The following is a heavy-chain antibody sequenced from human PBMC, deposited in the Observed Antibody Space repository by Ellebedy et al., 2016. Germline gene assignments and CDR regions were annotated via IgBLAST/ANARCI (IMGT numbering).Heavy chain of an antibody. CDR2: MSSSGTTI. V-gene: IGHV3-11*01. D-gene: IGHD3-22*01. J-gene: IGHJ3*02. CDR1: GFTFSDYY. Sequence: GESLKISCVASGFTFSDYYMSWIRQAPGKGLECISYMSSSGTTIYNADSVKGRFTISRDNAKNSVYLQMKDLRAEDTAIYFCARFSYDTTGFFFGGNDAFDIWGQGTMVTVS. CDR3: ARFSYDTTGFFFGGNDAFDI.